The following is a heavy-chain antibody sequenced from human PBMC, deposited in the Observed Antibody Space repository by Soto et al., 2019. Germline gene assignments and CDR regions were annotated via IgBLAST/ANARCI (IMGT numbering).Heavy chain of an antibody. D-gene: IGHD6-19*01. J-gene: IGHJ6*02. CDR2: IIPIFGTA. V-gene: IGHV1-69*06. CDR1: GGTFSSYA. CDR3: ARRSVDGGGYYYYGMDV. Sequence: QVQLVQSGAEVKKPGSSVKVSCKASGGTFSSYAISWVRQAPGQGLEWMGGIIPIFGTANYAQKFQGRVTITADKSTSTAYMERSSLRSEDTAVYYCARRSVDGGGYYYYGMDVWGQGTTVTVSS.